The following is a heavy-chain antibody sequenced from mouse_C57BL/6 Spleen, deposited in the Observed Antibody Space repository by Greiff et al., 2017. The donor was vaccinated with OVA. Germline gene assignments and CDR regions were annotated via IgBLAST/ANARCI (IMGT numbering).Heavy chain of an antibody. CDR3: ARGVASEGFDY. CDR2: ISSGSSTI. Sequence: EVQLQESGGGLVKPGGSLKLSCAASGFTFSDYGMHWVRQAPEQGLEWVAYISSGSSTIYYAATVKGRFTISRDNAKNTLFLQMTSLRSEDTAMYYCARGVASEGFDYWGQGTTLTVSS. V-gene: IGHV5-17*01. D-gene: IGHD1-1*02. CDR1: GFTFSDYG. J-gene: IGHJ2*01.